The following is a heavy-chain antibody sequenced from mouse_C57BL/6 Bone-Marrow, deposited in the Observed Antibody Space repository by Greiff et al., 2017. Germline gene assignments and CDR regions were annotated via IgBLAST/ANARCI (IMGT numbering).Heavy chain of an antibody. CDR3: AREDNLLWYWYFDV. CDR2: ISSGGSYT. CDR1: GFTFSSYG. J-gene: IGHJ1*03. V-gene: IGHV5-6*01. Sequence: EVMLVESGGDLVKPGGSLKLSCAASGFTFSSYGMSWVRQTPDKRLEWVATISSGGSYTYYPDRVKGRFTISRDNAKNTLYLQISSLQSKDTAMYYFAREDNLLWYWYFDVWGTGTTVTVSS. D-gene: IGHD2-1*01.